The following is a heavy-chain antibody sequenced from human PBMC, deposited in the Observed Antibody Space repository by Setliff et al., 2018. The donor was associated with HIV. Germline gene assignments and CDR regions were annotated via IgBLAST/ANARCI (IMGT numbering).Heavy chain of an antibody. D-gene: IGHD6-13*01. CDR2: IYTSGTT. CDR1: GVSISGHF. Sequence: SETLSLTWFVSGVSISGHFWGWIRQPPGKGLEWIGYIYTSGTTEYNPSIDSRVTISVDTSRDQFSLNLRSATAADTALYFCARLIHAGLLYFDYWGLGMLVTSPQ. J-gene: IGHJ4*02. CDR3: ARLIHAGLLYFDY. V-gene: IGHV4-4*09.